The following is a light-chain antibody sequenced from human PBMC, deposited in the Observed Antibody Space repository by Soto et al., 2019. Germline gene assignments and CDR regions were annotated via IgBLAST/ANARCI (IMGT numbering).Light chain of an antibody. J-gene: IGKJ4*01. V-gene: IGKV3-20*01. CDR2: GAS. Sequence: EILLTQSPGTLSLSPGERATLSCRASQSVSSSYLAWYQQKPGQAPRLLIYGASSRATGIPDRFSGSGSGTDFTLTISRLEPEDFAVYYCQQYGSSPAPLTFGGGTKVDIK. CDR3: QQYGSSPAPLT. CDR1: QSVSSSY.